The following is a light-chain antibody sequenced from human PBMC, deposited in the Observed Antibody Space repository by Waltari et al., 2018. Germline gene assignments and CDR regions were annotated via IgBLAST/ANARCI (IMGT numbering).Light chain of an antibody. J-gene: IGKJ2*01. Sequence: DIKMTQSPSSLSASVGDRVIITCRASQTISSQLNWYQQKPGKAPLLLISGASSLQGGVPSRFSGSGSGTDFTLTISNLHSEDLATYYCQQGISIPFTFGQGTKLEIK. V-gene: IGKV1-39*01. CDR2: GAS. CDR3: QQGISIPFT. CDR1: QTISSQ.